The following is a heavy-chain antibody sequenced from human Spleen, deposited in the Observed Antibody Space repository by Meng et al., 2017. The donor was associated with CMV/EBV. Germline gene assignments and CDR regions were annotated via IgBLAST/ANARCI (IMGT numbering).Heavy chain of an antibody. D-gene: IGHD3-22*01. Sequence: DHYMDWVRQATGKGLEWVGRTRNKANSCTTKYAASVEGRFTISRDDSKNSLYLQMNSLKTEDTAVYYCARGGRDYYDSSGYPYYFDYWGQGTLVTVSS. V-gene: IGHV3-72*01. CDR2: TRNKANSCTT. CDR1: DHY. J-gene: IGHJ4*02. CDR3: ARGGRDYYDSSGYPYYFDY.